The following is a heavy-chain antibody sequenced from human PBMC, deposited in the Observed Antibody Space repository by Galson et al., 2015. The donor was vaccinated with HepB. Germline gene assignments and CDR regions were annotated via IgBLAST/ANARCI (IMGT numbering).Heavy chain of an antibody. Sequence: SLRLSCAASGFTFSSYGMHWVRQAPGKGLEWVAFIRYDGSNKYYADSVKGRFTISRDNSKNTLYLQMNSLRAEDTAVYYCAKDRGRQWLIQNYFDYWGQGTLVTVSS. CDR1: GFTFSSYG. V-gene: IGHV3-30*02. J-gene: IGHJ4*02. D-gene: IGHD6-19*01. CDR3: AKDRGRQWLIQNYFDY. CDR2: IRYDGSNK.